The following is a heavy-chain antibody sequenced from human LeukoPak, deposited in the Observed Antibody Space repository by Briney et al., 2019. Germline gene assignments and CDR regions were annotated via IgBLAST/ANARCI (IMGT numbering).Heavy chain of an antibody. CDR3: ARAHYDFWSGCHD. CDR2: IKKDGSEK. V-gene: IGHV3-7*01. D-gene: IGHD3-3*01. CDR1: GFTFSNYW. Sequence: QPGGSLRLSCAASGFTFSNYWMSWVRQAPGKGLEWVANIKKDGSEKYYVDSVEGRFTISRDNAKNSLYLQMNSLRAEDTAVYYCARAHYDFWSGCHDWGQGTLVTVSS. J-gene: IGHJ4*02.